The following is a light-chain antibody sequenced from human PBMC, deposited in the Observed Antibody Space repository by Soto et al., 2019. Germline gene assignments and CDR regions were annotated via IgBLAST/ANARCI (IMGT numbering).Light chain of an antibody. V-gene: IGKV2-28*01. J-gene: IGKJ5*01. Sequence: DIVLTQSPLSLPVTPGEPASITCRSSQSLVHSNGYNYLDWYLQKPGQSPQLLIYLGSNRVSGVPDRFSGSASGTDFTLKISRVEAEDVGVYYCMQALKTPITFGQGTRLEIK. CDR1: QSLVHSNGYNY. CDR2: LGS. CDR3: MQALKTPIT.